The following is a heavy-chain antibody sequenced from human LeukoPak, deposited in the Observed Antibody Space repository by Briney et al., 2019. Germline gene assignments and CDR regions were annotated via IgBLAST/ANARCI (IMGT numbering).Heavy chain of an antibody. J-gene: IGHJ4*02. V-gene: IGHV1-69*05. Sequence: ASVKVSCKASGGTFSSYAISWVRQAPGQGLEWMGRIIPIFGTANYAQKFQGRVTITTDESTSTAYMELSSLRSEDTAVYYCASLTGTTGTGDYWGQGTLVTVSS. CDR3: ASLTGTTGTGDY. D-gene: IGHD1-7*01. CDR2: IIPIFGTA. CDR1: GGTFSSYA.